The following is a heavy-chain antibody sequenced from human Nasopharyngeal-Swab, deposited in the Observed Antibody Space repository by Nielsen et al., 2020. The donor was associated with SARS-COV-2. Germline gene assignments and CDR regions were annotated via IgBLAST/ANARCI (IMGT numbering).Heavy chain of an antibody. CDR2: MYPNSGNT. Sequence: ASVKVSCKASGYTFTSYDINWVRQATGQGLEWMGWMYPNSGNTGYAQKFQGRVTMTRNTSISTAYMELSSLRSEDTAVYYCARGIGSSSWIHYYYYYGMDVWGQGTTVTVSS. D-gene: IGHD6-6*01. CDR1: GYTFTSYD. J-gene: IGHJ6*02. CDR3: ARGIGSSSWIHYYYYYGMDV. V-gene: IGHV1-8*01.